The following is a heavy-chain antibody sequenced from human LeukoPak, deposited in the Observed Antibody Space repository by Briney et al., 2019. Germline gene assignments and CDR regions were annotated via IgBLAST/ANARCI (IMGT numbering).Heavy chain of an antibody. CDR3: AREGDTISGEGAFDI. V-gene: IGHV1-2*02. D-gene: IGHD3-3*01. CDR2: FNPNSGGT. Sequence: GASVKVSCKASGYTFTGYYMHWVRQAPGQGLEWMGWFNPNSGGTNYAQKFQGRVTMTRDTSISTAYMELSRLRSDDTAVYYCAREGDTISGEGAFDIWGQGTMVTVSS. J-gene: IGHJ3*02. CDR1: GYTFTGYY.